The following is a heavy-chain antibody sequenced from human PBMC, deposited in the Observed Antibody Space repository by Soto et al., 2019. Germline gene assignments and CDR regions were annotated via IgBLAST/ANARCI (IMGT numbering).Heavy chain of an antibody. CDR2: TRNKANSYTT. CDR3: ARGSSAITGTRYFHGLDV. V-gene: IGHV3-72*01. J-gene: IGHJ6*02. Sequence: PGGSLRLSCAASGFTFSDHYMDWVRQAPGKGPEWVGRTRNKANSYTTEYAASVKGRFTISRDDSKNSLYLQMNSLKTEDTAVYYCARGSSAITGTRYFHGLDVWGQGTTVTVSS. D-gene: IGHD1-20*01. CDR1: GFTFSDHY.